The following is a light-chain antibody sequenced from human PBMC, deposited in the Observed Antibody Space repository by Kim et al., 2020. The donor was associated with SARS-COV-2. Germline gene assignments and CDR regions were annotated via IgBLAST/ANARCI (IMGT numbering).Light chain of an antibody. J-gene: IGKJ3*01. CDR1: QSISSH. CDR2: AAS. V-gene: IGKV1-39*01. CDR3: LQDYITPFT. Sequence: DIQMTQSPSSLSASVGDRVTITCRTTQSISSHLNWYQQKPGRAPKLLISAASTLQGGVPSRFSGSGSETDFTLTISSLQPDDFATYFCLQDYITPFTFGPGTKVDIK.